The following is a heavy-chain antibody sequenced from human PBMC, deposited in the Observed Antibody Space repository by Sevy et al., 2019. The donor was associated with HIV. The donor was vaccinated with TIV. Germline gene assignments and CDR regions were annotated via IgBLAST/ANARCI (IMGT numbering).Heavy chain of an antibody. Sequence: ATVKVSCKTSGYTFIKHPLSWVRQAPGQGLEWMGCIRTYNGETKYPQKFQGRATMTTDTSTSTVYMELRSLRSDDTALYYCARDSDGTSRYYLDYFDSWGQGTLVTVSS. CDR2: IRTYNGET. D-gene: IGHD3-22*01. CDR1: GYTFIKHP. J-gene: IGHJ4*02. V-gene: IGHV1-18*01. CDR3: ARDSDGTSRYYLDYFDS.